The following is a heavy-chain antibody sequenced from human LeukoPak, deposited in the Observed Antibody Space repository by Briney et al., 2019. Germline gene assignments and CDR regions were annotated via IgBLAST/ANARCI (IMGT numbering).Heavy chain of an antibody. D-gene: IGHD3-9*01. Sequence: SETLSLTCTVSGGSISSSSYYWGWIRQPPGKGLEWIGRIYYSGSTYYNPSLKSRVTISVDTSKNQFSLKLSSVTAADTAVYYCARHKRYYDILTGYVLYYFDYWGQGTLVTVSS. V-gene: IGHV4-39*01. CDR3: ARHKRYYDILTGYVLYYFDY. J-gene: IGHJ4*02. CDR1: GGSISSSSYY. CDR2: IYYSGST.